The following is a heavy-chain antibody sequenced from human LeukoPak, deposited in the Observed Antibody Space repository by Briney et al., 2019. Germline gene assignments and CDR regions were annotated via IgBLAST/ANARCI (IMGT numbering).Heavy chain of an antibody. Sequence: PGGSLRLSCAASGFTLSSNYMSWVRQAPGKGLEGVSVIYSCGSTYYADSVTGRFTISRDNSKNTLYLQMNSLRAEDTAVYYCARVYYGDYGFDYWGQGTLVTVS. V-gene: IGHV3-66*03. CDR1: GFTLSSNY. CDR2: IYSCGST. CDR3: ARVYYGDYGFDY. D-gene: IGHD4-17*01. J-gene: IGHJ4*02.